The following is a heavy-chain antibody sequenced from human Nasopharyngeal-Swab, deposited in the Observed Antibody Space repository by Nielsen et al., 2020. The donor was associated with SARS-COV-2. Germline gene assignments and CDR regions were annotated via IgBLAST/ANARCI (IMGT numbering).Heavy chain of an antibody. CDR3: ARVLAAAGTWWFDP. V-gene: IGHV4-31*03. D-gene: IGHD6-13*01. J-gene: IGHJ5*02. CDR2: IYYSGST. CDR1: GGSISSGGYY. Sequence: LRLSCTVSGGSISSGGYYWSWIRQHPGKGLEWIGYIYYSGSTYYNPSLKSRVTISVDTSKNQFSLKLSSVTAADTAVYYCARVLAAAGTWWFDPWGQGTLVTVSS.